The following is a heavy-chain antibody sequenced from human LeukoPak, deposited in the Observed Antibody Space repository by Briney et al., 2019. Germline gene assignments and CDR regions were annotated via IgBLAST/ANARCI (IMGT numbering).Heavy chain of an antibody. CDR1: GGSISSSSYY. V-gene: IGHV4-39*01. D-gene: IGHD6-13*01. CDR3: ARSAYGSTSHDYYMDV. Sequence: PSETLSLTCAVSGGSISSSSYYWGWIRQPPGKGLEWIGSIFYTGTTYYNPSLKSRVTISVDTSRNQFPLKLSSVTAADTAVYYCARSAYGSTSHDYYMDVWGKGTTVTVSS. CDR2: IFYTGTT. J-gene: IGHJ6*03.